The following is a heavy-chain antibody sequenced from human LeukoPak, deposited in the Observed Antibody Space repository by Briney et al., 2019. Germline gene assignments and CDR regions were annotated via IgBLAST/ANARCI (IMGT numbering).Heavy chain of an antibody. CDR3: ARKRIAVAGTGFDY. CDR2: INHSGST. V-gene: IGHV4-4*02. J-gene: IGHJ4*02. D-gene: IGHD6-19*01. CDR1: GGSISSSNW. Sequence: SETLSLTCAVSGGSISSSNWWSWVRQPPGKGLEWIGEINHSGSTNYNPSLKSRVTISVDTSKNQFSLKLSSVTAADTAVYYCARKRIAVAGTGFDYWGQGTLVTVSS.